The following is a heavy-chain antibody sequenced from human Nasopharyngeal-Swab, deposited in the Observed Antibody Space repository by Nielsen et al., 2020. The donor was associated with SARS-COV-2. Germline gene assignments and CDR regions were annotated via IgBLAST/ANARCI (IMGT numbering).Heavy chain of an antibody. Sequence: GESLKISCKGSGYSFTNYWIGWVRQMPGKGLEWMGIIYPGDSDTRYSPSFQGQVTISADKSISTAYLQWSSLKASDTAMYYCARRRGSRIVAAGTSLLGGMDVWGQGTTVTVSS. CDR3: ARRRGSRIVAAGTSLLGGMDV. V-gene: IGHV5-51*01. CDR1: GYSFTNYW. D-gene: IGHD6-13*01. CDR2: IYPGDSDT. J-gene: IGHJ6*02.